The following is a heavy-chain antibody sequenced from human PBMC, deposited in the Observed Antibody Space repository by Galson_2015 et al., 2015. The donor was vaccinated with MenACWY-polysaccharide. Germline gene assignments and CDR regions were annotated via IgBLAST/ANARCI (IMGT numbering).Heavy chain of an antibody. CDR3: AKVDCGSSGWKRIDF. Sequence: SLRLSCAASGFTFRNYAMSWVRQPPGEGLEWVSTITGSGDGAFYGDSVKARFTTSRDNSKNTLYLHMTSLRTEDTAIYFCAKVDCGSSGWKRIDFWGPGIQVTVSS. V-gene: IGHV3-23*01. J-gene: IGHJ4*02. CDR1: GFTFRNYA. D-gene: IGHD2-15*01. CDR2: ITGSGDGA.